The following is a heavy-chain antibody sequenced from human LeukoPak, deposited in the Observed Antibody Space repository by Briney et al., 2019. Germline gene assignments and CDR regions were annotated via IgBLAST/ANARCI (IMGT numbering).Heavy chain of an antibody. CDR3: ARSASYDSSGFGY. D-gene: IGHD3-22*01. V-gene: IGHV4-39*07. CDR2: IYYSGST. J-gene: IGHJ4*02. CDR1: GGSISSSSYY. Sequence: SETLSLTCTVSGGSISSSSYYWGWIRQPPGKGLEWIGSIYYSGSTYYNPSLKSRVTISVDTSKNQFSLKLSSVTAADTAVYYCARSASYDSSGFGYWGQGTLVTVSS.